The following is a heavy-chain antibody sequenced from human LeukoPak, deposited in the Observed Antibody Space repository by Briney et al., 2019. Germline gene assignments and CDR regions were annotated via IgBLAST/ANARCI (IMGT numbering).Heavy chain of an antibody. CDR1: GFTFSSYW. CDR3: ARGRGDGYNPFDY. Sequence: GGSLRLSCAASGFTFSSYWMSGVRQAPGKGLEWVANINQDGSEKYYVDSVKGRFTISRDNAKNSLYLQMNSLRAEDTAVYYCARGRGDGYNPFDYWGQGTLVTVSS. J-gene: IGHJ4*02. CDR2: INQDGSEK. D-gene: IGHD5-24*01. V-gene: IGHV3-7*01.